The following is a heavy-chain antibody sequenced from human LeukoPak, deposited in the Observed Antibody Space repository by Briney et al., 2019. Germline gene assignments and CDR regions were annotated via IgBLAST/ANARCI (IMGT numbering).Heavy chain of an antibody. CDR2: IYSGGST. D-gene: IGHD5-18*01. V-gene: IGHV3-66*02. CDR1: GFTLSSNY. CDR3: ARVGDTAMVVDAFDI. J-gene: IGHJ3*02. Sequence: GRSLTPSCAASGFTLSSNYTSWVRQAPGKGLEWVSVIYSGGSTYYADSVKGRFTISRDNSKNTLYLQMNSLRAEDTAVYYCARVGDTAMVVDAFDIWGQGTMVTVSS.